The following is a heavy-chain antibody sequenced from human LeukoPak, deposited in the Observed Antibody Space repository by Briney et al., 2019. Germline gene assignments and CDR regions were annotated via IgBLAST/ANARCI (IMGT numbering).Heavy chain of an antibody. CDR1: GFTFSSYA. V-gene: IGHV3-30*14. Sequence: GGSLRLSCAASGFTFSSYAMYWVRQAPGKGLEWVAVISYDGSNKYYADSVKGRFTISRDNSKNTLYLQMNSLRAEDTAVYYCARESGSYGLDYWGQRTLVTVSS. D-gene: IGHD1-26*01. CDR3: ARESGSYGLDY. CDR2: ISYDGSNK. J-gene: IGHJ4*02.